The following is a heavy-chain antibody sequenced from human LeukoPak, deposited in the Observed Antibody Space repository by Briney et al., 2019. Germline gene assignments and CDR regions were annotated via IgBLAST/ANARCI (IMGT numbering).Heavy chain of an antibody. D-gene: IGHD3-10*01. CDR2: IFHSGYT. Sequence: SETLSLTCTVSGYPISSGYFWGWIRQPPGKGLEYIGSIFHSGYTFYDPSLKSRLTLSVDTSKNQFSLKLSSVTAADTAVYYCARDRSRVVRGVIYWFDPWGQGTLVTVSS. J-gene: IGHJ5*02. CDR1: GYPISSGYF. V-gene: IGHV4-38-2*02. CDR3: ARDRSRVVRGVIYWFDP.